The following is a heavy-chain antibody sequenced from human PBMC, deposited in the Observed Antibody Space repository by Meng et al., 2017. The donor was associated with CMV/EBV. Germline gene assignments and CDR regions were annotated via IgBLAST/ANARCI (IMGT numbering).Heavy chain of an antibody. CDR1: GGSFSGYY. J-gene: IGHJ4*02. CDR3: ARGGYSYGFDY. CDR2: INHSGST. Sequence: SETLSLTCAVYGGSFSGYYWSWIRQPPGKGLEWIGEINHSGSTNYNPSLKSRVTISVDTSKNQFSLKLSSVTAADTAVYYCARGGYSYGFDYWGQGTLVTVS. V-gene: IGHV4-34*01. D-gene: IGHD5-18*01.